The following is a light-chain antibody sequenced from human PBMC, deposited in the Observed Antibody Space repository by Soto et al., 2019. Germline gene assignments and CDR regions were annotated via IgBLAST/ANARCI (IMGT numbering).Light chain of an antibody. CDR2: EVS. CDR3: QSSDNSLSGSRV. CDR1: SSDVGRYNL. V-gene: IGLV2-23*02. Sequence: QSVLTQPASVSGSPGQSITISCTGTSSDVGRYNLVSWYQQRPGKAPKLMIYEVSKRPSGVSNRFSGSKSGNTASLAISGLQAEDEADYYCQSSDNSLSGSRVFGTGTKVTVL. J-gene: IGLJ1*01.